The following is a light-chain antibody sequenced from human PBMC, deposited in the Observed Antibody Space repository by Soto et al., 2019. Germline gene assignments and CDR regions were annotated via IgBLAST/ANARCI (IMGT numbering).Light chain of an antibody. CDR3: QQYNSYS. J-gene: IGKJ1*01. V-gene: IGKV1-5*01. CDR1: QSISNW. Sequence: DIQLTESDSSLHPSVRVSGTTTCRASQSISNWLAWYQQKPGTAPKLLIYHASTLESGVPSRFSGSGSGTEFTLTISSLQPDDFATYYCQQYNSYSFGQGTKVDIK. CDR2: HAS.